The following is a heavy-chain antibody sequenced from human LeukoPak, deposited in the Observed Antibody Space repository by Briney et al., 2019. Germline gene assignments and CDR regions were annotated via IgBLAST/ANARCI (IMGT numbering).Heavy chain of an antibody. V-gene: IGHV3-7*01. CDR1: GFTFNNYY. J-gene: IGHJ4*02. CDR3: ARGRGGSSLYYFDY. D-gene: IGHD2-15*01. Sequence: PGGSLRLSCATSGFTFNNYYMSWVRQAPGKGLEWVAKIVQDGSVKEYVDSVKGRFTISRDNAKNSLFLQMNSLRAEDTAVYYCARGRGGSSLYYFDYWGQGTLVTVSS. CDR2: IVQDGSVK.